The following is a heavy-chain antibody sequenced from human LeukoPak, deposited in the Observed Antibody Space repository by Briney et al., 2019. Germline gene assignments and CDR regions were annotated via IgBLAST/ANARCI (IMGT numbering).Heavy chain of an antibody. D-gene: IGHD6-13*01. J-gene: IGHJ4*02. V-gene: IGHV3-21*01. CDR2: ISSSSSYI. CDR1: GFTFSSYS. Sequence: GSLRLSCAASGFTFSSYSMNWVRQAPGKGLEWVSSISSSSSYIYYADSVKGRFTTSRDNAKNSLYLQMNSLRAEDTAVYYCASGSSSWAYYFDYWGQGTLVTVSS. CDR3: ASGSSSWAYYFDY.